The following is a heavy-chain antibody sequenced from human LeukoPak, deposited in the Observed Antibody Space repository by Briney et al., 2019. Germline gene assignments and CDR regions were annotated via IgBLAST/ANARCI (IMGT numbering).Heavy chain of an antibody. CDR3: VRVVTTSSGWYHFDN. Sequence: GGSLRLSCAASGFAITDHHMDWVRQAPGKGMEWVGRSQTTKPNSCTTEYAASVKGRFTISRDDSKNSLYLQLNSLKTEDTAVYYYVRVVTTSSGWYHFDNWGQGTLVTVSS. J-gene: IGHJ4*02. CDR1: GFAITDHH. CDR2: SQTTKPNSCTT. V-gene: IGHV3-72*01. D-gene: IGHD6-13*01.